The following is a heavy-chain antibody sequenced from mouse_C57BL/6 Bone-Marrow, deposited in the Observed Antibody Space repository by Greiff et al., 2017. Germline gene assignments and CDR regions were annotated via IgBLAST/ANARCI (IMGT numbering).Heavy chain of an antibody. CDR2: IRSKGSNYAT. V-gene: IGHV10-3*01. D-gene: IGHD3-2*02. CDR3: VGQLRGLAY. CDR1: GFTFNTYA. Sequence: EVKLVESGGGLVQPKGSLKLSCAASGFTFNTYAMHWVRQAPGKGLEWVARIRSKGSNYATYYADSVKDRFTISRDDSQSMLYLQRNNLKAEVRAIYYSVGQLRGLAYWGQGTLVTVSA. J-gene: IGHJ3*01.